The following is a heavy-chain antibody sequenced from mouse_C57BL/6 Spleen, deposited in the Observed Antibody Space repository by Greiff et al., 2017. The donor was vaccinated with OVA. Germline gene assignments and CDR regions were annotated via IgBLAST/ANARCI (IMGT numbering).Heavy chain of an antibody. D-gene: IGHD2-10*02. J-gene: IGHJ2*01. V-gene: IGHV3-6*01. CDR3: ARGMGPFDY. CDR2: ISYDGSN. Sequence: DVKLVESGPGLVKPSQSLSLSCSVTGYSITSGYYWNWIRQFPGNNLEWMGYISYDGSNNYNPSLKNRISITRDTSKNQFFLKLNSVTTEDTATYYCARGMGPFDYWGQGTTLTVSS. CDR1: GYSITSGYY.